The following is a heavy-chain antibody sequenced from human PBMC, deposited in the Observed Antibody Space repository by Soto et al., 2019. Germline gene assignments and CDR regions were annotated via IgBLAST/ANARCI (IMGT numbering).Heavy chain of an antibody. Sequence: QVQLVQSGAEVKKPGSSVKVSCKASGGTFSSYAISWVRQAPGQGLEWMGGIIPIFGTANYAQKFQGRVTITADKSTSTAYMELSSLRSEDTAVYYCARGPVDGSSSYYYYYGMDVWGQGTTVTVSS. D-gene: IGHD6-6*01. CDR2: IIPIFGTA. CDR1: GGTFSSYA. V-gene: IGHV1-69*06. J-gene: IGHJ6*02. CDR3: ARGPVDGSSSYYYYYGMDV.